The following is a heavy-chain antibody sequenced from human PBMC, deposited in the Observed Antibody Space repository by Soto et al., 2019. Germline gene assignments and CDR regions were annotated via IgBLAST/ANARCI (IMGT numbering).Heavy chain of an antibody. Sequence: ASVKVSCKVSGYTLTELSMHWVRQAPGKGNEWMGGFDPEDGETIYAQKFQGRVTMTEDTSTDTAYMELSSLRSEDTAVYYCSTDLQSLRARGPYYYYYYMDVWGKGTTVTVS. D-gene: IGHD4-4*01. V-gene: IGHV1-24*01. CDR2: FDPEDGET. CDR3: STDLQSLRARGPYYYYYYMDV. CDR1: GYTLTELS. J-gene: IGHJ6*03.